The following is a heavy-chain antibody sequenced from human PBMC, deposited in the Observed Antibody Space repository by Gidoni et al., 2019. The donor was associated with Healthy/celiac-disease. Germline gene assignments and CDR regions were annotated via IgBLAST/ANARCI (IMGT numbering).Heavy chain of an antibody. D-gene: IGHD3-3*01. CDR2: IYTSGST. V-gene: IGHV4-4*07. CDR3: ARVFDFWSGYGYYYYYMDV. CDR1: GGSISSSY. J-gene: IGHJ6*03. Sequence: QVQLQESGPGLVKPSETLSLTCTVSGGSISSSYWRWIRQPAGKGLEWIGRIYTSGSTNYNPSLKSRVTMSVDTSKNQFSLKLSSVTAADTAVYYCARVFDFWSGYGYYYYYMDVWGKGTTVTVSS.